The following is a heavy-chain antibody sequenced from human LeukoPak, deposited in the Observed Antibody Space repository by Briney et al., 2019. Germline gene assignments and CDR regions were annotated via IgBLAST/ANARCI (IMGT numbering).Heavy chain of an antibody. CDR2: IYSGGGT. CDR3: ARAVPSRQAIDY. J-gene: IGHJ4*02. V-gene: IGHV3-66*01. CDR1: GFTVSSNY. Sequence: PGGSLRLSCAASGFTVSSNYMSWVRQAPGKGLEWVSVIYSGGGTYYADSVKGRFTISRDNSKNTLYLQMNSLIPEDTAVYYCARAVPSRQAIDYWGQGTLVTVSS.